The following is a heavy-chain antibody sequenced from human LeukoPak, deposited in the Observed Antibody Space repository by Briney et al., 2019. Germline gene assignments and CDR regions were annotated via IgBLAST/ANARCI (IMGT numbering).Heavy chain of an antibody. D-gene: IGHD7-27*01. V-gene: IGHV3-43*02. J-gene: IGHJ4*02. CDR2: ISADGGTT. Sequence: PGGSLRLSCAVSGFTFDDYVIHWVRQAAGKGLEWVSLISADGGTTYYADSVKGRFTLSRDNSKNSLYLEMNSLGTEDTALYFCAKDIRDWGSFDYWGQGTLVTVSS. CDR1: GFTFDDYV. CDR3: AKDIRDWGSFDY.